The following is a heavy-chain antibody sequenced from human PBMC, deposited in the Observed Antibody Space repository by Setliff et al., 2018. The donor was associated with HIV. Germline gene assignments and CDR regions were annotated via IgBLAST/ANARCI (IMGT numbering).Heavy chain of an antibody. CDR3: ARHGDFDTYYNSMDG. Sequence: SVKVSCKTSGDTFNTYSISWVRQAPGQGLEWMGGIILFLDITNYAPRFQDRLTIDADKFTRTVYMQLSSLRSEDTAVYYCARHGDFDTYYNSMDGWGQGTTVPAP. V-gene: IGHV1-69*10. CDR2: IILFLDIT. D-gene: IGHD3-9*01. J-gene: IGHJ6*02. CDR1: GDTFNTYS.